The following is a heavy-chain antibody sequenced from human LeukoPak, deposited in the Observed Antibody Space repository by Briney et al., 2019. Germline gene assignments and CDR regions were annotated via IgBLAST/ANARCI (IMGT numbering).Heavy chain of an antibody. CDR3: AKDNASSGWYYYYYYMDV. Sequence: GGSLRLSCAASGLTFSSYAMSWVRQAPGKGLEWVSGIRGSGGTTYYADSVKGRFTISRDNSKNTLYLQMNSLRAEDTAVYYCAKDNASSGWYYYYYYMDVWGKGTTVTVSS. V-gene: IGHV3-23*01. CDR1: GLTFSSYA. CDR2: IRGSGGTT. D-gene: IGHD6-19*01. J-gene: IGHJ6*03.